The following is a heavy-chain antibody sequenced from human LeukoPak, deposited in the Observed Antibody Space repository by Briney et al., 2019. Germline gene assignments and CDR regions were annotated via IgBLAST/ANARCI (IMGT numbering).Heavy chain of an antibody. Sequence: KPGGSLRLSCAASGFTFSDYYMSWIREAPGKGLEWVSYISSSSSYTNYADSVKGRFTIPRDNAKNSLYLQMNSLRAEDTAVYYCARDLYCSSTSCYGPMGYYFDYWGQGTLVTVSS. CDR3: ARDLYCSSTSCYGPMGYYFDY. J-gene: IGHJ4*02. CDR2: ISSSSSYT. CDR1: GFTFSDYY. D-gene: IGHD2-2*01. V-gene: IGHV3-11*05.